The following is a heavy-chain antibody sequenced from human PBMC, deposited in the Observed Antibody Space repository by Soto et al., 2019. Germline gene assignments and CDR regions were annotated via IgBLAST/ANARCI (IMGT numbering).Heavy chain of an antibody. J-gene: IGHJ4*02. CDR2: IYYSGST. D-gene: IGHD6-6*01. V-gene: IGHV4-31*03. CDR3: ARETLAARRTGFDY. CDR1: GASISSGGHY. Sequence: QVQLQESGPGLVKPSQTLSLTCTVSGASISSGGHYWNWIRQHLGKGLEWIGYIYYSGSTYYNPTLKSRATMSVDTSKNQFSLQLSSVTAADTAVYYCARETLAARRTGFDYWGQGTPVTVSS.